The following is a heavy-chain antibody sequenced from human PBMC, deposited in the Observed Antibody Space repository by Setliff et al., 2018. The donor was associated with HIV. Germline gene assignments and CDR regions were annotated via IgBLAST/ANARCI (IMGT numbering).Heavy chain of an antibody. Sequence: GASVKVSCKASGYTFTSYYMHWVRQAPGQGLEWMGIINPSGGSTSYAQKFQGRVTITRDTSASTAYMELSSLRSEDTAVYYCARSSGYSSSWYYFDYWGQGTLVTVSS. CDR3: ARSSGYSSSWYYFDY. V-gene: IGHV1-46*01. CDR2: INPSGGST. D-gene: IGHD6-13*01. J-gene: IGHJ4*02. CDR1: GYTFTSYY.